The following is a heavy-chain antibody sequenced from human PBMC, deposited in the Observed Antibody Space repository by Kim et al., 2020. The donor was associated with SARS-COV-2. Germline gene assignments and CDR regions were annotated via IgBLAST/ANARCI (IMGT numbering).Heavy chain of an antibody. V-gene: IGHV4-59*09. Sequence: PKGRVTLSVDTSKNQFSLKLSSVTAADTAVYYCARGIHCSGGSCTYGMDVWGQGTTVTVSS. J-gene: IGHJ6*02. CDR3: ARGIHCSGGSCTYGMDV. D-gene: IGHD2-15*01.